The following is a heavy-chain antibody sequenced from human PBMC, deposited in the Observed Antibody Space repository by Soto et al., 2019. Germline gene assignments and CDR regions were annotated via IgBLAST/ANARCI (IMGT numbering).Heavy chain of an antibody. D-gene: IGHD6-19*01. J-gene: IGHJ4*02. CDR2: IYYSGST. CDR3: ARQSWYSSGWYPD. Sequence: QVQLQESGPGLVKPSETLSLTCTVSGGSISSYYWSWIRQPPGKGLEWIGYIYYSGSTNCNPSLKSRVTISVDTSKNQFSLKLCSVTAADTAVYYCARQSWYSSGWYPDWGQGTLITVSS. V-gene: IGHV4-59*08. CDR1: GGSISSYY.